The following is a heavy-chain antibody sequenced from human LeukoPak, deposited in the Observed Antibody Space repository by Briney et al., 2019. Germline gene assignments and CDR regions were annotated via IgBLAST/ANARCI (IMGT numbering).Heavy chain of an antibody. D-gene: IGHD3-10*01. Sequence: PGGSLRLSCEASGFTFSSYWMHWVRQGPGKGPLWVSRINGDGSRTDYADSMKGRFTVSRDNAKNTLYLQMDSLRAEDTAVYYCARDYYYFGSRRDHVFDVWGQGTKVTVSS. CDR3: ARDYYYFGSRRDHVFDV. V-gene: IGHV3-74*01. J-gene: IGHJ3*01. CDR2: INGDGSRT. CDR1: GFTFSSYW.